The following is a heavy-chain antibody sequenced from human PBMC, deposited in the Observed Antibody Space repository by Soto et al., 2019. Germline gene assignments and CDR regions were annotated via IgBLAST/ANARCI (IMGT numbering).Heavy chain of an antibody. CDR2: ISYDGSNK. CDR3: ARVPSTSYHYFDY. D-gene: IGHD2-2*01. Sequence: PGGSLSLSCAASGFTFSSYGMHWVRQAPGKGLDWVAVISYDGSNKYYADSVKGRLTISRDNSKNTLYLQMNSLRAEDTAVYYCARVPSTSYHYFDYWGQGTLVTV. V-gene: IGHV3-30*03. CDR1: GFTFSSYG. J-gene: IGHJ4*02.